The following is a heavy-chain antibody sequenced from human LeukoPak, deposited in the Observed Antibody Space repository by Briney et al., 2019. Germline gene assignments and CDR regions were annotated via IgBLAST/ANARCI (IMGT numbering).Heavy chain of an antibody. Sequence: SETLSLACAVSGYSISSGYYWGWIRQPPGKGLEWIGSIYHSGSTYYNPSLKSRVTISVDTSKSQFSLKLSSVTAADTAVYYCARVVWFGEPFDYWGQGTLVTVSS. V-gene: IGHV4-38-2*01. CDR1: GYSISSGYY. CDR2: IYHSGST. CDR3: ARVVWFGEPFDY. J-gene: IGHJ4*02. D-gene: IGHD3-10*01.